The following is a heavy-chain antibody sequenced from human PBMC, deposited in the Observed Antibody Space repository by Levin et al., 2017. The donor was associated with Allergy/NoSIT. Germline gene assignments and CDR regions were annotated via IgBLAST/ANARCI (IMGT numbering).Heavy chain of an antibody. D-gene: IGHD2-8*01. CDR2: INGGNGDT. J-gene: IGHJ4*02. Sequence: KISCTASGYTFLTHSIHWVRQAPGQRLEWMGWINGGNGDTKHAQKFRGRVTITRDKSAGTAYMELSILRSEDTAMYYCARRAEGYCTTISCPTPFDHWGQGTLLTVSS. CDR1: GYTFLTHS. V-gene: IGHV1-3*01. CDR3: ARRAEGYCTTISCPTPFDH.